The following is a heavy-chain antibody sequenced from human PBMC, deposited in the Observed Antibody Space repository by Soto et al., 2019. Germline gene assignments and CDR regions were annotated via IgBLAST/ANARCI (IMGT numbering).Heavy chain of an antibody. D-gene: IGHD3-10*01. J-gene: IGHJ6*02. V-gene: IGHV1-69*01. CDR2: IIPIFGTA. CDR3: ARQSPRDGSGDYGMDV. Sequence: QVQLVQSGAVVKKPGYSVKVSCKASGGTFSSYAISWVRQAPGQGLEWMGGIIPIFGTANYAQKFQGRVTITADEFTRTAYMEVSSMRSEDTAVYYCARQSPRDGSGDYGMDVWGQATTVTVS. CDR1: GGTFSSYA.